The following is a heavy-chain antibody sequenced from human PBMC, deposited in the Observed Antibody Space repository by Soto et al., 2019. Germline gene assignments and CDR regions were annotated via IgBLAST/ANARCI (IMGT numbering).Heavy chain of an antibody. D-gene: IGHD6-13*01. CDR3: ARDSGRSWYEFGDYGMDV. CDR2: MYFSGSTKN. J-gene: IGHJ6*02. Sequence: GTLYLTCTVSGRSMTSYFWNWIRQPAGKGLEWIGRMYFSGSTKNKYSPSLKSRVIMSVDTSKNQFSLKMTSVTAADTAVYYCARDSGRSWYEFGDYGMDVWGQGITLTVSS. CDR1: GRSMTSYF. V-gene: IGHV4-4*07.